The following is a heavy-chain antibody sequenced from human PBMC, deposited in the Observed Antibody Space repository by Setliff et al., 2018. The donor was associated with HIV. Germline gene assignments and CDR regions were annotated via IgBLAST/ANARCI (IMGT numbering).Heavy chain of an antibody. D-gene: IGHD1-26*01. CDR2: ISPDGSSI. CDR3: ASGSGCYDY. J-gene: IGHJ4*02. Sequence: GGSLRLSCAASGFTFSSNWMHWVRQVPGKGLVWVSRISPDGSSISYADSVKGRFTISRDNAKNTLYLQMNSLRAEDTAVYYCASGSGCYDYWGQGNMVTVSS. V-gene: IGHV3-74*01. CDR1: GFTFSSNW.